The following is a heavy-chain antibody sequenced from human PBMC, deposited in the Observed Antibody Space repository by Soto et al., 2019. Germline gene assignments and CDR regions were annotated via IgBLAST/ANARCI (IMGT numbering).Heavy chain of an antibody. D-gene: IGHD6-13*01. CDR2: ISGSGGST. Sequence: EVQLLESGGGLVQPGGSLRLSCAASGFTFSSYAMSWVRQAPGKGLEWVSAISGSGGSTYYADSVKGRFTISRDNSKNTLYLQMHSLRAVDTSVYYCAKIPHSSSWYLDAFDIWGQGTMVTVSS. CDR1: GFTFSSYA. V-gene: IGHV3-23*01. CDR3: AKIPHSSSWYLDAFDI. J-gene: IGHJ3*02.